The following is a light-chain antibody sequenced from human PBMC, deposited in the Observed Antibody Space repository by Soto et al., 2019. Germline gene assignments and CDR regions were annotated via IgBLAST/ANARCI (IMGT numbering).Light chain of an antibody. Sequence: EIVMTQSPATLSVSPGERATLFCRASQSVGRKLAWYQQKRGQAPRLLIYGASTRATGVPARFSGSGSGTDFTLTISNVQSEDFAVYHCQQYDKWPRTFGQGTKVEI. CDR3: QQYDKWPRT. CDR1: QSVGRK. V-gene: IGKV3-15*01. J-gene: IGKJ1*01. CDR2: GAS.